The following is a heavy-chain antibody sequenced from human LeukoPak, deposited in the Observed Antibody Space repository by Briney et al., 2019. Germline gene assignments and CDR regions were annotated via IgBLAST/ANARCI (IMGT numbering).Heavy chain of an antibody. CDR3: ARDWGYCSSTRCHVFDY. D-gene: IGHD2-2*01. CDR1: GFTVSSNY. CDR2: IYSGDIT. Sequence: GGSLRLSCAVSGFTVSSNYMSWVRQAPGKGLEWASVIYSGDITDYADSVKGRFTISRDNSKNTLYLQMNSLRAEDTGVYYCARDWGYCSSTRCHVFDYWGRGILVTVS. V-gene: IGHV3-53*01. J-gene: IGHJ4*02.